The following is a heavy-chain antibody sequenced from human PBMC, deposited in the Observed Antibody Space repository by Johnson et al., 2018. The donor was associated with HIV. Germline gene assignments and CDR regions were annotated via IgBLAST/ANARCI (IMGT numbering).Heavy chain of an antibody. D-gene: IGHD2-21*01. CDR3: ARGVHSVWAAFDI. J-gene: IGHJ3*02. Sequence: QVKLVESGGGVVQPGRSLRLSCAASGFTFSSYAMHWVRQAPGKGLEWVAVISYDGSNKYYADSVKGRFTISRDNSKNTLYLQMNSLRAEDTAVYYCARGVHSVWAAFDIWGQGTMVTVSS. CDR2: ISYDGSNK. V-gene: IGHV3-30*04. CDR1: GFTFSSYA.